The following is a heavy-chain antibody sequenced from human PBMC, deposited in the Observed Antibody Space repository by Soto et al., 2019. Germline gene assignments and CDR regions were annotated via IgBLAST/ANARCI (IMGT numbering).Heavy chain of an antibody. CDR2: ISYDGSNK. D-gene: IGHD3-10*01. J-gene: IGHJ4*02. CDR1: GFPFTTYG. CDR3: VGGQYYFDY. Sequence: QVQLVESGGGVVQPGRSLRLSCAASGFPFTTYGVHWVREGPGKGLEWVAVISYDGSNKYYADSVKGRFTISRDNSKNTLYLQMKSLRPEDTALYYCVGGQYYFDYRGQGTLVTVSS. V-gene: IGHV3-30*03.